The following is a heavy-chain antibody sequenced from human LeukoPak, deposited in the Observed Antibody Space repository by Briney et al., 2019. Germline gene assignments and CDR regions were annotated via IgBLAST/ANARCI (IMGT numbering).Heavy chain of an antibody. CDR1: GGSFSGYY. Sequence: KSSETLSLTCAVYGGSFSGYYWSWIRQPPGKGLEWIGEINHSGSTNYNPSLKSRVTISVDTSKNQFSLKLSSVTAADTAVYYCARADPMGVYWGQGTLVTVSS. V-gene: IGHV4-34*01. CDR3: ARADPMGVY. J-gene: IGHJ4*02. CDR2: INHSGST. D-gene: IGHD1-26*01.